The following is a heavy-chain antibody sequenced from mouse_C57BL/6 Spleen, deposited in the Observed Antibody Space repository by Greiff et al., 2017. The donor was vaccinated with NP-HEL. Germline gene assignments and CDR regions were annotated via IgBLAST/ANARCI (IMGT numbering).Heavy chain of an antibody. Sequence: EVQLVESGAELVRPGASVKLSCTASGFNIKDYYMHWVKQRPEQGLEWIGRIDPEDGDTEYAPKFQGKATMTADTSSNTAYLQLSSLTSEDTAVDYCTKGLLLGRGYFEVWGTGTTVTVSS. CDR1: GFNIKDYY. V-gene: IGHV14-1*01. CDR2: IDPEDGDT. D-gene: IGHD4-1*01. CDR3: TKGLLLGRGYFEV. J-gene: IGHJ1*03.